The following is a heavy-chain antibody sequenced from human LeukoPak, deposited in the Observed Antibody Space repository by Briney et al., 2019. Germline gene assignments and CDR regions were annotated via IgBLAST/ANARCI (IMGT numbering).Heavy chain of an antibody. J-gene: IGHJ5*02. Sequence: GASVKVSCKASGYTFTGYYMHWVRQAPGQGLEWMGWINPNSGGTNYAQKFQGWVTMTRDTSISTAYMELSRLRSDDTAVYYCARAGRHYDILTGYSPTTNWFDPWGQGTPVTVSS. CDR2: INPNSGGT. D-gene: IGHD3-9*01. V-gene: IGHV1-2*04. CDR3: ARAGRHYDILTGYSPTTNWFDP. CDR1: GYTFTGYY.